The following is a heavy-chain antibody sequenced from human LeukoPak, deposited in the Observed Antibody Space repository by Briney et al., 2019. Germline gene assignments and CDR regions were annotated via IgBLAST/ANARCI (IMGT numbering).Heavy chain of an antibody. Sequence: PSETLFLACTVSGGSISSSNYYRGWIRQPPGKGLEWIGGIYHTGSTHYNPSLKSRVTISVDTPKNQLSLRLSSVTAADTALYYCILGGKLDYWGQGILVTVSS. V-gene: IGHV4-39*01. CDR3: ILGGKLDY. CDR2: IYHTGST. J-gene: IGHJ4*02. D-gene: IGHD3-10*01. CDR1: GGSISSSNYY.